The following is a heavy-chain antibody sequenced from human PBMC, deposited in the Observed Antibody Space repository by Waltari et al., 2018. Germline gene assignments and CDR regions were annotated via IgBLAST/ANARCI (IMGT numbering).Heavy chain of an antibody. CDR1: GFTFSSYG. J-gene: IGHJ6*02. D-gene: IGHD4-17*01. CDR2: IWYDGSNN. Sequence: QVQLVESGGGVVQPGRSLRLSCAASGFTFSSYGMHWVRQAPGKGLEWVAVIWYDGSNNYYADSVKGRFTISRDNSKNTLYLQMNSLRAEDTAMYYCAKDEGSTVTPYYYYYGMDVWGQGTTVTVSS. V-gene: IGHV3-30*18. CDR3: AKDEGSTVTPYYYYYGMDV.